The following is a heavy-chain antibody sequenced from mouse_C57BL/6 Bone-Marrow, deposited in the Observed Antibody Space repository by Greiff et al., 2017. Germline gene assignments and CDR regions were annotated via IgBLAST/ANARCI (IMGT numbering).Heavy chain of an antibody. V-gene: IGHV1-80*01. D-gene: IGHD2-12*01. CDR3: ARRRRRGKLLDD. CDR1: GYAFRSSW. CDR2: IYPGDGDT. Sequence: VQLQESGAELVQPGASVQISCKASGYAFRSSWMNWVKQRPGKGLAWIGQIYPGDGDTNSYRKFKGKATLTADKSSSTAYMQLSSLTSEDSAVYLCARRRRRGKLLDDRRPGASVTAS. J-gene: IGHJ4*01.